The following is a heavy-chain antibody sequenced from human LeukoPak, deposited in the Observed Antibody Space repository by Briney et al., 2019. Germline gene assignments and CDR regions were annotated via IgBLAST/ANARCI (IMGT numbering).Heavy chain of an antibody. CDR3: ARGFRDTAMFLDY. V-gene: IGHV3-48*03. J-gene: IGHJ4*02. D-gene: IGHD5-18*01. CDR2: ISSSGTTM. Sequence: PGGSLGLSCAASGISFSSYEMNWVRQAPGKGLEWISCISSSGTTMYYADSVKGRFTISRDNAKNSLYLQMNSLRAEDTAVYYCARGFRDTAMFLDYWGQGTLVTVSS. CDR1: GISFSSYE.